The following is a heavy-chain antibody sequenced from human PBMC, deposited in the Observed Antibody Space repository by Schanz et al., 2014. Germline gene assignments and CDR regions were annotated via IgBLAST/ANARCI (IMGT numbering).Heavy chain of an antibody. CDR1: GFTFSSYA. V-gene: IGHV3-23*01. CDR3: AKDLLYGAPMPLNHLDY. D-gene: IGHD2-2*01. CDR2: ISGSGGST. J-gene: IGHJ4*02. Sequence: EVQLLESGGGLVRPGGSLRLSCAASGFTFSSYAMSWVRQAPGKGLEWDSGISGSGGSTYYADSVKGRFTISRDNSKNTLYLQMNSLRAEDTAVYYCAKDLLYGAPMPLNHLDYWGQGTLVTVSS.